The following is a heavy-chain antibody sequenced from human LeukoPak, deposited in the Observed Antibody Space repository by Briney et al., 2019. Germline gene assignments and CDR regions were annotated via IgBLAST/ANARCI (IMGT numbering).Heavy chain of an antibody. Sequence: GGSLRLSCAASGFTFSSYSMDWGRQAPGKGLEWVSYISSSSTIYYADSVKGRFTISRDNAKNSLYLQMNSLRAEDTAVYCCARDGDDSSVDAFDIWGQGTMVTVSS. CDR2: ISSSSTI. CDR3: ARDGDDSSVDAFDI. CDR1: GFTFSSYS. V-gene: IGHV3-48*01. D-gene: IGHD3-22*01. J-gene: IGHJ3*02.